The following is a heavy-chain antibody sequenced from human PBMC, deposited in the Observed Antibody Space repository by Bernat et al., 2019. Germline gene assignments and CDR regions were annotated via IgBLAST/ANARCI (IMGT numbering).Heavy chain of an antibody. CDR1: GYTFTSYA. CDR2: INAGNGNT. CDR3: ARGIAVAGYWYFDL. V-gene: IGHV1-3*01. Sequence: QVQLVQSGAEVKKPGASVKVSCKASGYTFTSYAMHWVRQAPGQRLEWMGWINAGNGNTKYSQKFQGRVTITRDTSASTADMELSSLRSEDTAVYYCARGIAVAGYWYFDLWGRGTLVTVSS. J-gene: IGHJ2*01. D-gene: IGHD6-19*01.